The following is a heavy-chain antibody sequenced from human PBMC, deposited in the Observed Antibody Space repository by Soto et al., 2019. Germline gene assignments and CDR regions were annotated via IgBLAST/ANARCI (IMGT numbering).Heavy chain of an antibody. Sequence: SETLSLTCAVYGGSFSGYYWSWIRQPPGKGLEWIGEINHSGSTNYNPSLKSRVTISVDTSKNQFSLKLSSVTAADTAVYYCTRHEGGAAADRPFDYWGQGTLVPVSS. CDR3: TRHEGGAAADRPFDY. J-gene: IGHJ4*02. CDR2: INHSGST. CDR1: GGSFSGYY. V-gene: IGHV4-34*01. D-gene: IGHD6-13*01.